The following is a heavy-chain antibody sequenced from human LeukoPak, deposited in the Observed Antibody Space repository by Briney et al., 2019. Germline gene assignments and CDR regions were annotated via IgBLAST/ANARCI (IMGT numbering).Heavy chain of an antibody. Sequence: GGSLRLSCAASGFTFSSYSVNWVRQAPGKGLEWVSYISSSSSTIYYADSVKGRFTISRDNAKTSLYLQMNSLRAEDTAVYYCARSPQALVVPATYSYFDLWGRGTLVTVSS. V-gene: IGHV3-48*01. D-gene: IGHD2-2*01. CDR2: ISSSSSTI. CDR3: ARSPQALVVPATYSYFDL. J-gene: IGHJ2*01. CDR1: GFTFSSYS.